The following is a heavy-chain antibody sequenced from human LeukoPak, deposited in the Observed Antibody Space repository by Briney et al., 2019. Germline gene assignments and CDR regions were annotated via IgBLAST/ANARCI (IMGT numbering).Heavy chain of an antibody. CDR2: INHSGST. D-gene: IGHD6-13*01. CDR1: GGSFSGYY. CDR3: ARGREQQLPQSGRPQLHYYGMDV. V-gene: IGHV4-34*01. Sequence: SETLSLTCAVYGGSFSGYYWSWIRQPPGKGLEWIGEINHSGSTNYNPSLKSRVTISVDTSKNQFSLKLSSVTAADTAVYYCARGREQQLPQSGRPQLHYYGMDVWGQGTTVTVSS. J-gene: IGHJ6*02.